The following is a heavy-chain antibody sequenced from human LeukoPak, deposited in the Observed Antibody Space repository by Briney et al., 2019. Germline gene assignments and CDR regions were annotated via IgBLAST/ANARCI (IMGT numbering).Heavy chain of an antibody. D-gene: IGHD4-11*01. Sequence: GGSLRLSCAASGFIFDSYEMNWVRQAPGKGLEWVSSISSSSSYIYYADSVKGRFTVSRDNAKNSVYLQMNSLRAEDTAVYYCARDKWLTTTHYFDYWGQGTLVTVSS. CDR1: GFIFDSYE. CDR3: ARDKWLTTTHYFDY. V-gene: IGHV3-21*01. CDR2: ISSSSSYI. J-gene: IGHJ4*02.